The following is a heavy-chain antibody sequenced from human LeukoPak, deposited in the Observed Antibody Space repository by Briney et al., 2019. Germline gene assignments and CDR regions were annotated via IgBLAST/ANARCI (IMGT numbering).Heavy chain of an antibody. CDR3: ARVSSSGDHWYFDL. CDR1: GGSISSYY. CDR2: IYYSGST. V-gene: IGHV4-59*01. J-gene: IGHJ2*01. Sequence: PSETLSLTCTVSGGSISSYYWSWIRQPPGKGLEWIGYIYYSGSTNYNPSLKSRVTISVDTSKNQFSLKLSSVTAADTAVYYCARVSSSGDHWYFDLWGRGTLVPVSS. D-gene: IGHD7-27*01.